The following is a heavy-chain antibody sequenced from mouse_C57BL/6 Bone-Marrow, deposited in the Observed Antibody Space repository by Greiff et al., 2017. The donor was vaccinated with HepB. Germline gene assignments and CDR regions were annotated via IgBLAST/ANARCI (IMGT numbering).Heavy chain of an antibody. CDR1: GFSLTSYG. J-gene: IGHJ4*01. D-gene: IGHD1-1*01. V-gene: IGHV2-5*01. CDR2: IWRGGST. CDR3: AKQHYGSSYDAMDY. Sequence: VKLMESGPGLVQPSQSLSITCTVSGFSLTSYGVHWVRQSPGKGLEWLGVIWRGGSTDYNAAFMSRLSITKDNSKSQVFFKMNSLQADDTAIYYCAKQHYGSSYDAMDYWGQGTSVTVSS.